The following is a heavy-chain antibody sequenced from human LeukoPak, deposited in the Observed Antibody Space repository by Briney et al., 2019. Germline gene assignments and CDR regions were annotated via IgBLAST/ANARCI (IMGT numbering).Heavy chain of an antibody. V-gene: IGHV4-38-2*02. J-gene: IGHJ3*02. CDR3: ASSPLRYFDWSLEGHAFDI. CDR2: IYHSGST. Sequence: SETLSLTCTVSGYSISSGYYWGWIRQPPGKGLEWIGSIYHSGSTYYNPSLKSRVTISVDTSKNQFSLKLSSVTAADTAVYYCASSPLRYFDWSLEGHAFDIWGQGTMVTVSS. D-gene: IGHD3-9*01. CDR1: GYSISSGYY.